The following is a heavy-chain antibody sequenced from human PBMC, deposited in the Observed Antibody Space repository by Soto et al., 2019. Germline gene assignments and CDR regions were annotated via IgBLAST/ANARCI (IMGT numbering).Heavy chain of an antibody. Sequence: GGSLRLSCAASGFTFSSYAMSWVRQAQGKGLEWVSAISGSGGSTYYADSVKGRFTISRDNSKNTLYLQMNSLRAEDTAVYYCAKADDYGDTRYYYYYMDVWGKGTTVTVSS. CDR1: GFTFSSYA. D-gene: IGHD4-17*01. J-gene: IGHJ6*03. CDR2: ISGSGGST. V-gene: IGHV3-23*01. CDR3: AKADDYGDTRYYYYYMDV.